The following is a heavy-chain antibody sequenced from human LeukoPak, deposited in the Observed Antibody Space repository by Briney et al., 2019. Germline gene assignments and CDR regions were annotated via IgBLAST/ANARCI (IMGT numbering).Heavy chain of an antibody. CDR3: ARTTVVTKWFDP. CDR2: INHSGST. Sequence: SETLSLTCAVYGGSFSGYYWSWTRQSPGKGLEWIGEINHSGSTNHNPSLKSRVTISVDTSKNQFSPKLSSVTAADTAVYYCARTTVVTKWFDPWGQGTLITVSS. J-gene: IGHJ5*02. V-gene: IGHV4-34*01. CDR1: GGSFSGYY. D-gene: IGHD4-17*01.